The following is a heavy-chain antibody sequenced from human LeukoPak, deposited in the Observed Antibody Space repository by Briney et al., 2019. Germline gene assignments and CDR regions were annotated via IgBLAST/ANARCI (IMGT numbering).Heavy chain of an antibody. V-gene: IGHV4-39*01. CDR2: IYYSGST. D-gene: IGHD2-2*01. CDR1: GGSISSYY. J-gene: IGHJ5*02. CDR3: ARALTVKGEPAAGFDP. Sequence: KTSETLSLTCTVSGGSISSYYWGWIRQPPGKGLEWIGSIYYSGSTYYNPSLKSRVTISVDTSKNQFSLKLSSVTAADTAVYYCARALTVKGEPAAGFDPWGQGTLVTVSS.